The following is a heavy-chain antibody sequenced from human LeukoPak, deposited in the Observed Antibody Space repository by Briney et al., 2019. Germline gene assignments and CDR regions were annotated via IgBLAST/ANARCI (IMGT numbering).Heavy chain of an antibody. CDR1: GFTFSSYS. CDR3: ARDSRDVWLLPFDI. J-gene: IGHJ3*02. V-gene: IGHV3-21*01. D-gene: IGHD3-22*01. Sequence: GGSLRLSCAASGFTFSSYSMNWVRQAPGKGLEWVSSISSSSSYIYYADSVKGRFTISRDNAKNSLYLQMNSLRAEDTAVYYCARDSRDVWLLPFDIWGQGTMVTVSS. CDR2: ISSSSSYI.